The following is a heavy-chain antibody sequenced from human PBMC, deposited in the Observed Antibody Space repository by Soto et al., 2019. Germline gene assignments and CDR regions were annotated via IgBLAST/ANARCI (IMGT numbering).Heavy chain of an antibody. CDR3: GKGTFSSSKVTFDY. CDR2: ISSNSGAI. CDR1: GFSFEDYD. Sequence: GGSLRLSCVASGFSFEDYDMHWVRQVPGKGLEWVSSISSNSGAIKYADSVKGRFSLSRDNAKNSMYLEMNSLRVEDTAFYFCGKGTFSSSKVTFDYWGQGTLVTVSS. D-gene: IGHD2-2*01. V-gene: IGHV3-9*01. J-gene: IGHJ4*02.